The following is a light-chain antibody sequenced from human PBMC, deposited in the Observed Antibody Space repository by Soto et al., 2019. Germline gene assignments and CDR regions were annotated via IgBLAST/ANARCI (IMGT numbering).Light chain of an antibody. CDR2: DAS. CDR3: QQYGSTPLT. J-gene: IGKJ4*01. CDR1: QSVRNNY. V-gene: IGKV3-20*01. Sequence: EIVLTQSPDTLSLSPGERATLSCRASQSVRNNYLAWYQQKPGQAPRFLIYDASSRATGIPDRFSGSGPGTDFTLTINRLEPEDFAVYYCQQYGSTPLTFGGGTKVDIK.